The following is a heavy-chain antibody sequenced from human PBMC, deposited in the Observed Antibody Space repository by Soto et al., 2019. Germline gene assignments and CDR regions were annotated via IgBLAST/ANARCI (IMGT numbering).Heavy chain of an antibody. CDR3: ARQPTTGDTDLWFDP. V-gene: IGHV4-39*01. Sequence: QLQLLESGPGLVKASETLSLTCSVSGGSISTSRSYWAWIRQPPGKGLEWLANISYSGSTFYHPSLASRVSVSVDTSKNEFSLKLRSVTAADTAVYYCARQPTTGDTDLWFDPWGQGTLVTVSS. CDR2: ISYSGST. D-gene: IGHD2-21*01. J-gene: IGHJ5*02. CDR1: GGSISTSRSY.